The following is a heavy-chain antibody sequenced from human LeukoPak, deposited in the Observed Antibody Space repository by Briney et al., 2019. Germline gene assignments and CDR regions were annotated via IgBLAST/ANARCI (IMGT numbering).Heavy chain of an antibody. Sequence: SETLSLTCTVSGVSISSYYWSWIRQPPGKGLEWIGYIYYSGSTNYIPSLKSRVTISVDTSKNQFSLKLSSVTAADTAVYYCARGAMVTHFDYWGQGTLVTVSS. CDR3: ARGAMVTHFDY. J-gene: IGHJ4*02. V-gene: IGHV4-59*01. D-gene: IGHD4/OR15-4a*01. CDR2: IYYSGST. CDR1: GVSISSYY.